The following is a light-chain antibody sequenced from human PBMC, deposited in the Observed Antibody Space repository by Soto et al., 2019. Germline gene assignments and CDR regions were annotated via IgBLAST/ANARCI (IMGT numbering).Light chain of an antibody. CDR1: QNVNDW. V-gene: IGKV1-5*03. J-gene: IGKJ1*01. CDR3: QHYNSYSEA. Sequence: DIQMTQSPSTLSASVGDRVTITCRASQNVNDWLAWYQQKPGKAPKALIYKVSNLESGVPSRFSGSGSGTEFTLTISSLQPDDFATYYCQHYNSYSEAFGQGTKVDIK. CDR2: KVS.